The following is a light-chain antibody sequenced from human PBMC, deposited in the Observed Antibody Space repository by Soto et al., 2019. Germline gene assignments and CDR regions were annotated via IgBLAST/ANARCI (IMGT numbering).Light chain of an antibody. V-gene: IGKV3D-15*01. CDR2: QTS. CDR3: QHYNSYWT. Sequence: PCGSVTLSCRASQYINTRLAWYKHRPGQAPRLLIYQTSIRAAGIPARFSASGTGTDFTLTIRSLKPDDFATYYCQHYNSYWTFGQGTKVDIK. CDR1: QYINTR. J-gene: IGKJ1*01.